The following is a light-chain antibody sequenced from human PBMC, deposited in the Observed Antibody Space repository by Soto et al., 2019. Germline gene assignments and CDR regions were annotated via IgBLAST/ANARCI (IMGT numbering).Light chain of an antibody. J-gene: IGLJ2*01. Sequence: QSVLTQPASVSGSPGQSITISCTGTSSDVGKYNYVSWYQQHPAKAPKLMIFEVSNRPTGVSNRFSGSKSGNTASLTISGLQAEDEAEYYCSSYTGSSFNTVVFGGGTKVTVL. V-gene: IGLV2-14*01. CDR2: EVS. CDR1: SSDVGKYNY. CDR3: SSYTGSSFNTVV.